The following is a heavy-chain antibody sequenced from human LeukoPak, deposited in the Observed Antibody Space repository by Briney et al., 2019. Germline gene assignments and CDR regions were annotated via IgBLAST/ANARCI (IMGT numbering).Heavy chain of an antibody. V-gene: IGHV4-59*01. J-gene: IGHJ4*02. D-gene: IGHD6-19*01. Sequence: SESLSLTCTVSGASLVSYYRTWIRQPPGKGLEWLGYIFYSGSTNYNTTLKSRVTISLDTSKNKFSLKLCSVTGADTAVYYCARIAVSSGWGYFDYWGQGTLVTASS. CDR1: GASLVSYY. CDR3: ARIAVSSGWGYFDY. CDR2: IFYSGST.